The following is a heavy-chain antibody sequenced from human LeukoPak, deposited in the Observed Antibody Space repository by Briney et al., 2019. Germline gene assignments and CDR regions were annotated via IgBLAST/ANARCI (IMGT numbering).Heavy chain of an antibody. CDR1: GFTFSSHA. J-gene: IGHJ4*02. D-gene: IGHD3-16*01. Sequence: GGSLRLSCAASGFTFSSHALTWVRQAPGRGLEWVSTISGSGGSTYYADSVKGRFTISRDNSKNTLYLQMNSLRAEDTAVYYCARRPFRGGGVDCWGQGTLVTVSS. V-gene: IGHV3-23*01. CDR2: ISGSGGST. CDR3: ARRPFRGGGVDC.